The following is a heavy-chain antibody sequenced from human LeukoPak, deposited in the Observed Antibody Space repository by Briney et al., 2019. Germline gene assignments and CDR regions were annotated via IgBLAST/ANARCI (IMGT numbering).Heavy chain of an antibody. CDR1: GGSISSSSYY. D-gene: IGHD5-18*01. Sequence: SETLSLSCTVSGGSISSSSYYWGWVRQPPGKGLEWIGSIYYSGSTYYNSSLKSRVTISVDTSKNQVSLKLSSVTAADTAVYYCARLRGYSYGDFDYRGQGTLVTVSS. CDR3: ARLRGYSYGDFDY. J-gene: IGHJ4*02. V-gene: IGHV4-39*01. CDR2: IYYSGST.